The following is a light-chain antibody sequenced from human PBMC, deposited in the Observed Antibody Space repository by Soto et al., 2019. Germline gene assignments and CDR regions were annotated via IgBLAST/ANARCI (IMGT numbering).Light chain of an antibody. J-gene: IGLJ2*01. CDR3: CSYAGSSTLV. Sequence: QSALTQPPSASGSPGQSVTFSCTGTRSDIGAYNFVSWYQQFPGKAPKLMIYEGSKRPSGVSNRFSGSKSGNTASLTISGLQAEDEADYYCCSYAGSSTLVFGGGTKLTVL. CDR2: EGS. CDR1: RSDIGAYNF. V-gene: IGLV2-23*01.